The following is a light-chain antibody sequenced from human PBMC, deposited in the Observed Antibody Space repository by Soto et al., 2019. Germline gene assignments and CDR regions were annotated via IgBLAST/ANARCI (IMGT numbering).Light chain of an antibody. J-gene: IGLJ2*01. CDR2: EVT. Sequence: QSVLTQPPSASGSPGQSVTISCTGTSSDVGGYNFVSWYQHHPGKAPKVILYEVTKRPSGVPDRFSGSKSGNTASLTVSGLQADDEADYYCSSYARGDSVLFGGGTKPTVL. V-gene: IGLV2-8*01. CDR1: SSDVGGYNF. CDR3: SSYARGDSVL.